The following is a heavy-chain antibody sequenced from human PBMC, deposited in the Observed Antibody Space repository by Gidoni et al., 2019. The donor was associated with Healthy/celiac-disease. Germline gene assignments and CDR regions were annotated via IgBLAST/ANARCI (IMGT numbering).Heavy chain of an antibody. V-gene: IGHV3-48*02. CDR2: ISSSSSTI. Sequence: EVQLVESGGGLVQPGGALRLSCAASGFTFSSYSMNWVRQAPGKGLECVSYISSSSSTIYYADSVKGLFTISRDNAKHSLYLQMNSLRDEDTALYYCARDSRLLPRVDYWGQGTLFTVSS. D-gene: IGHD6-6*01. J-gene: IGHJ4*02. CDR1: GFTFSSYS. CDR3: ARDSRLLPRVDY.